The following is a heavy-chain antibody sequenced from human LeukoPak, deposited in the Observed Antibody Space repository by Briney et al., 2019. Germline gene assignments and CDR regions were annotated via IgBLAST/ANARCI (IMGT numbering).Heavy chain of an antibody. CDR1: GGSFSGYY. D-gene: IGHD3-22*01. J-gene: IGHJ4*02. Sequence: PSETLSLTCAVYGGSFSGYYWSWIRQPPGKGLEWIGEINHSGSTNYNPSLKSRVTISVDTSKNQFSLKLSSVTAADTAVYYCAREGVLYYYDSSGYYYFDYCGQGTLVTVSS. V-gene: IGHV4-34*01. CDR3: AREGVLYYYDSSGYYYFDY. CDR2: INHSGST.